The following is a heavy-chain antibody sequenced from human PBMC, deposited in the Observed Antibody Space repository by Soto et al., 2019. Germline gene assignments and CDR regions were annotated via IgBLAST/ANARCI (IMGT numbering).Heavy chain of an antibody. D-gene: IGHD3-22*01. Sequence: SETLSLTCTVSGGSISSYYWSWIRQPPGKGLEWIGYIYYSGSTNYSPSLKSRVTISVDTSKNQFSLKLSSVTAADTAVYYCAGRTYYYDSSGYSVWFDPWGQGTLVTVSS. CDR2: IYYSGST. V-gene: IGHV4-59*01. J-gene: IGHJ5*02. CDR1: GGSISSYY. CDR3: AGRTYYYDSSGYSVWFDP.